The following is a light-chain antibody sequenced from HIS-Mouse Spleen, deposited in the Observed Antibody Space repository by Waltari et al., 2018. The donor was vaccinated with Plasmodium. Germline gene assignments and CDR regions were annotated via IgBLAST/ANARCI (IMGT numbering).Light chain of an antibody. CDR2: LGS. J-gene: IGKJ4*01. CDR1: QSLLHSNGYNY. Sequence: IVMTQSPLSLPVTPGEPDSISFRSRQSLLHSNGYNYLDWYLQKPGQSPQLLIYLGSNRASGVPDRFSGSGSGTDFTLKISRVEAEDVGVYYCMQALQTPLTFGGGTKVEIK. V-gene: IGKV2-28*01. CDR3: MQALQTPLT.